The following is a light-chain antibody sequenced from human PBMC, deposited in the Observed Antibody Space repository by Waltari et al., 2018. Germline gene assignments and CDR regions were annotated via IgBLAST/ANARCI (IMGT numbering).Light chain of an antibody. Sequence: EIVLTQSPATLSLSPGERATLSCRASQSVSSYLAWYQQKPGQAPRLLIDDASNRATGIPARFSGSGSGTDFTLTISSLEPEDFAVYYCQQRSNWRFTFGPGTKVDIK. CDR1: QSVSSY. V-gene: IGKV3-11*01. CDR2: DAS. CDR3: QQRSNWRFT. J-gene: IGKJ3*01.